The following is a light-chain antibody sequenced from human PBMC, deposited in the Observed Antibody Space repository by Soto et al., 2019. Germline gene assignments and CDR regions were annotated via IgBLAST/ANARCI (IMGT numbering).Light chain of an antibody. J-gene: IGLJ3*02. CDR2: SND. V-gene: IGLV1-44*01. CDR3: AAWDDSLIGPV. Sequence: QAVVTQPPSASGTPGQRVTISCSESSSSIGSNIVNWYHQLPGAAPKLLIYSNDQRPSGVPDRFSGSKSGTSASLAISGLQSEDETDYYCAAWDDSLIGPVFGGGTKLTVL. CDR1: SSSIGSNI.